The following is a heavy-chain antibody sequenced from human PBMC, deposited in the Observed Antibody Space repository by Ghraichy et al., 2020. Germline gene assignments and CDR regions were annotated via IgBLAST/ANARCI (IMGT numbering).Heavy chain of an antibody. D-gene: IGHD2/OR15-2a*01. CDR1: GFAFSGSW. V-gene: IGHV3-7*01. CDR3: ASRRCSISACYFNSWHCFDY. Sequence: GESLNISCVASGFAFSGSWMTWVRQAPGKGLEWVANIKPDGSEKFLVDSVKGRFIISRDNAESSMYLQLNNVRVEDTAVYYCASRRCSISACYFNSWHCFDYWGQGTRVTVSS. CDR2: IKPDGSEK. J-gene: IGHJ4*02.